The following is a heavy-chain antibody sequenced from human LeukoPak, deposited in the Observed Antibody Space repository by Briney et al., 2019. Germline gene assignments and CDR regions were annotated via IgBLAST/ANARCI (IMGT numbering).Heavy chain of an antibody. J-gene: IGHJ6*03. D-gene: IGHD6-6*01. CDR1: GFTFSSYE. CDR3: ARGLDSRKGGGLAARRAADYYYYMDV. CDR2: ISSSGSTI. Sequence: GGSLRLSCAASGFTFSSYEMNWVRRAPGKGLEWVSYISSSGSTIYYADSVKGRFTISRDNAKNSVYLQMNSLRADDTAVYYCARGLDSRKGGGLAARRAADYYYYMDVWGKGTTVTVSS. V-gene: IGHV3-48*03.